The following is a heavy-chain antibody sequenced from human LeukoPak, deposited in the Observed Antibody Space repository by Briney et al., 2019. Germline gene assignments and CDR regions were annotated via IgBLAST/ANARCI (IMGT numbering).Heavy chain of an antibody. D-gene: IGHD3-10*01. CDR2: ISGSGGST. Sequence: PGGSLRLSCAASGFTVSSNYMSWVRQAPGKGLEWVSAISGSGGSTYYADSVKGRFTISRDNSKNTLYLQMNSLRAEDTAVYYCAKDWLITMVRGVIIKDGDAFDIWGQGTMVTVSS. CDR1: GFTVSSNY. J-gene: IGHJ3*02. V-gene: IGHV3-23*01. CDR3: AKDWLITMVRGVIIKDGDAFDI.